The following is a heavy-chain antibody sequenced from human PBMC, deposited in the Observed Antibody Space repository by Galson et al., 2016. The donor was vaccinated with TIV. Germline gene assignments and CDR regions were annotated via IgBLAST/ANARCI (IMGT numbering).Heavy chain of an antibody. CDR2: INHSGST. CDR1: GGSFNRYY. V-gene: IGHV4-34*01. D-gene: IGHD3-3*01. CDR3: SSPFPGGDDFWSAYYDAFDI. J-gene: IGHJ3*02. Sequence: SETLSLTCAVYGGSFNRYYWTWIRQPPGKGLEWIGQINHSGSTKYNPSLKSRGTISADTSKNQFSLKLTSVTAADTAVYYCSSPFPGGDDFWSAYYDAFDIWGQGTMVTVSS.